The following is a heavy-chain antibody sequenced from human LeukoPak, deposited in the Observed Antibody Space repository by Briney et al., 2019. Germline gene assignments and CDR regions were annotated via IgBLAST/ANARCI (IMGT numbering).Heavy chain of an antibody. J-gene: IGHJ3*02. V-gene: IGHV4-34*01. Sequence: SETLSLTFAVYGGSFSGYYWSWIRQPPGKGLEWIGEINHSGSTNYNPSLKSRVTISVDTSKNQFSLKLSSVTAADTAVYYCARVAIAVAADDAFDIWGQGTMVTVSS. CDR2: INHSGST. D-gene: IGHD6-19*01. CDR3: ARVAIAVAADDAFDI. CDR1: GGSFSGYY.